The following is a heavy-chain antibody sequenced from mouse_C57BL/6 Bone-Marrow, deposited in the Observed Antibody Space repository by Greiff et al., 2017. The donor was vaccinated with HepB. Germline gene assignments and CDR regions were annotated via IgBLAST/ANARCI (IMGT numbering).Heavy chain of an antibody. CDR3: AREGFYYGSSYVY. CDR2: IYPGDGDT. V-gene: IGHV1-80*01. Sequence: VQLQQSGAELVKPGASVKISCKASGYAFSSYWMNWVKQRPGKGLEWIGQIYPGDGDTNYNGKFKGKATLTADKSSSTAYMQLSSLTSEDSAVYFCAREGFYYGSSYVYWGQGTTLTVSS. D-gene: IGHD1-1*01. CDR1: GYAFSSYW. J-gene: IGHJ2*01.